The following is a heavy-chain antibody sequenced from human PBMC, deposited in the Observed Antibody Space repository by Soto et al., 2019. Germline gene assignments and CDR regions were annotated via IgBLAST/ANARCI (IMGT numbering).Heavy chain of an antibody. CDR3: ARRGWLQLFY. CDR1: GGSFSGYY. CDR2: INHSGST. J-gene: IGHJ4*02. D-gene: IGHD5-12*01. V-gene: IGHV4-34*01. Sequence: QVQLQQWGAGLLKPSETLSLTCAVYGGSFSGYYWSWIRQPPGKGLEWIGEINHSGSTNYNPSLKSRVTISVDTYKNQFSLKLSSVTAADTAVYYCARRGWLQLFYWGQGTLVTVSS.